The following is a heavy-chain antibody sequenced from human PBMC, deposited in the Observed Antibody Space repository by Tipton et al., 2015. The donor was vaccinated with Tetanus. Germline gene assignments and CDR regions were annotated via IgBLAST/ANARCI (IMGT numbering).Heavy chain of an antibody. CDR2: IYYSGST. CDR3: ARDCSASEYHTRGLAV. D-gene: IGHD3-16*01. V-gene: IGHV4-61*01. CDR1: GDSISSSTYY. Sequence: TLSLTCSVSGDSISSSTYYWGWIRPPPGKGLEWIGYIYYSGSTNYNPSLRSRVTISVDTSKNHFSLKLSSVTAADTATYYCARDCSASEYHTRGLAVWGKGPSAPVSS. J-gene: IGHJ6*04.